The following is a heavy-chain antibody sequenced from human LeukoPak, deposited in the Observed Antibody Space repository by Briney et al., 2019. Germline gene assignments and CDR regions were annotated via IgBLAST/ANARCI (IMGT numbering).Heavy chain of an antibody. J-gene: IGHJ4*02. V-gene: IGHV1-69*05. Sequence: GASVKVSCKASGGTFSSYAISWVRQAPGQGLEWMGGIIPIFGTANYAQKFQGRVTITTDESASTAYMELSSLRSEDTVVYYCARVGSAGFSDYWGQGTLVTVSS. CDR2: IIPIFGTA. D-gene: IGHD2/OR15-2a*01. CDR1: GGTFSSYA. CDR3: ARVGSAGFSDY.